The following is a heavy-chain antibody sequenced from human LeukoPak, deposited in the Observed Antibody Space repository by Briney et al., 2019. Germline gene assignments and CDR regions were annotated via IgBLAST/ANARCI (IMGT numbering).Heavy chain of an antibody. CDR3: ARDSDDILSGYYYFDY. Sequence: PGGSLRLSCAASGFTFSSYSMKWVRQAPGKELEWVSYISSSSSTIYYADSVKGRFTISRDNAKNSLYLQMSSLRAEDTAVYYCARDSDDILSGYYYFDYWGQGTLVTVSS. D-gene: IGHD3-9*01. CDR1: GFTFSSYS. CDR2: ISSSSSTI. V-gene: IGHV3-48*04. J-gene: IGHJ4*02.